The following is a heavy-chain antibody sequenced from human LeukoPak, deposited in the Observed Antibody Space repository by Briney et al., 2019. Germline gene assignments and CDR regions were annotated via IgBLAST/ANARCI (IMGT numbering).Heavy chain of an antibody. CDR1: GYTFTGYY. V-gene: IGHV1-2*02. CDR2: INLNSGGT. CDR3: VYSSGWYDWFDT. D-gene: IGHD6-13*01. J-gene: IGHJ5*02. Sequence: ASVKLSCKASGYTFTGYYMHWVRQAPGQGLEWMGWINLNSGGTNYEQKFQGRVTMTRDTSISTAYMELSRLRSDDTAVYYCVYSSGWYDWFDTWGQGTLVTVSS.